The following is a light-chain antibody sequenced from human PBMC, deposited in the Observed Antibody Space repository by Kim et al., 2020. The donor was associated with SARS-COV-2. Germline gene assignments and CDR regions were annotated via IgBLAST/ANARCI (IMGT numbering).Light chain of an antibody. CDR3: AAWDDSLDGVV. J-gene: IGLJ2*01. CDR2: SNN. Sequence: GQMVTISCSGSSSNIGSNTVNWYQQLPGAAPKLLIYSNNQRPSGVPDRISGSKSGTSASLAISGLQSEDEADYYCAAWDDSLDGVVFGGGTKLTVL. CDR1: SSNIGSNT. V-gene: IGLV1-44*01.